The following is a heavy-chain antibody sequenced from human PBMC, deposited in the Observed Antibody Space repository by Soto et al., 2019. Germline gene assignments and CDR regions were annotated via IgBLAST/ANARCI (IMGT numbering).Heavy chain of an antibody. Sequence: QVQLQESGPGLVMPSQTLSLTSIVSGGSISRYDHYWSWIRQRPGKGLEWIGYIYYNGGTHYNPSLQSRVTISVDRSKDQFSLMLSSVTAADTAVYYCARGTDRYKCGYWGQGILVTVSS. CDR2: IYYNGGT. CDR3: ARGTDRYKCGY. J-gene: IGHJ4*02. CDR1: GGSISRYDHY. V-gene: IGHV4-31*03. D-gene: IGHD1-1*01.